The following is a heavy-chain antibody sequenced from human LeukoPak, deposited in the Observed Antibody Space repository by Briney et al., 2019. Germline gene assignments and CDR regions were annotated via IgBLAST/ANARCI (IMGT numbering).Heavy chain of an antibody. CDR3: AKDSQGGNFPPSFDY. CDR1: GFTFSNYG. CDR2: ISGSGDST. J-gene: IGHJ4*02. D-gene: IGHD4-23*01. V-gene: IGHV3-23*01. Sequence: GGTLRLSCAASGFTFSNYGMSWVRQAPGKGLEWVSSISGSGDSTYYADSVKGRFTISRDNTKNTFHLQMNSLRAEDTAVYYCAKDSQGGNFPPSFDYWGQGTLVTVSS.